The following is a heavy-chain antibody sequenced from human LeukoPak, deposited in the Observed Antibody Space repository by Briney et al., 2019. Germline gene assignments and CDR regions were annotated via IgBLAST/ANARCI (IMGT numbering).Heavy chain of an antibody. D-gene: IGHD2-21*02. J-gene: IGHJ4*02. CDR2: ISSSGSTI. V-gene: IGHV3-48*03. Sequence: GGSLRLSCAASGFTFSSYEMNRVRQAPGKGLEWASYISSSGSTIYYADSVKGRFTISRDNAKNSLYLQMNSLRAEDTAVYYCARNCGGDCYSGYFDYWGQGTLVTVSS. CDR1: GFTFSSYE. CDR3: ARNCGGDCYSGYFDY.